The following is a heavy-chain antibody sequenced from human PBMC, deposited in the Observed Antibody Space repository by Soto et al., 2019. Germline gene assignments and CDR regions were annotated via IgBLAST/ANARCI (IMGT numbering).Heavy chain of an antibody. CDR1: GFSLSTSGVG. D-gene: IGHD7-27*01. CDR3: AHSLVPNWGSRGAFDY. CDR2: IYWDDDK. J-gene: IGHJ4*02. V-gene: IGHV2-5*02. Sequence: QITLKESGPPLVKPTQTLTLTCTFSGFSLSTSGVGVGWIRQPPGKALEWLALIYWDDDKRYSPYVKSRLTLTKGTSKTPVVLTMTNMDPGDTATYYCAHSLVPNWGSRGAFDYWGQGTLVTVSS.